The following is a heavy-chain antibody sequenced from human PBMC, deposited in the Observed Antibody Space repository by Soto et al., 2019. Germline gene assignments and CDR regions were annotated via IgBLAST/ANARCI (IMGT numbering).Heavy chain of an antibody. CDR2: FDPEDGET. Sequence: ASVKVSCKVSGYTLTELSMHWVRQAPGKGLEWMGGFDPEDGETIYAQKFQGRVTMTEDTSTDTAYMELSSLRSEDTAVYYCASYDFWSGSYYYGMDVWGQGATVTVSS. V-gene: IGHV1-24*01. D-gene: IGHD3-3*01. CDR1: GYTLTELS. CDR3: ASYDFWSGSYYYGMDV. J-gene: IGHJ6*02.